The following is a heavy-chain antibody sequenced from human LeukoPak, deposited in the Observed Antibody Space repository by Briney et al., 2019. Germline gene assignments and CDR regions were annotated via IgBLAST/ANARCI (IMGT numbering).Heavy chain of an antibody. CDR3: ARDSRPYCSGGSCYHDY. Sequence: ASVKVSCKASGYTFTGYYIHWVRQAPGQGLEWMGWINPNSGGTNYAQKFQGRVTMTRDTSITTAYMELTRLRSDDTAVYYCARDSRPYCSGGSCYHDYWGQGTLVTVSS. V-gene: IGHV1-2*02. CDR2: INPNSGGT. J-gene: IGHJ4*02. D-gene: IGHD2-15*01. CDR1: GYTFTGYY.